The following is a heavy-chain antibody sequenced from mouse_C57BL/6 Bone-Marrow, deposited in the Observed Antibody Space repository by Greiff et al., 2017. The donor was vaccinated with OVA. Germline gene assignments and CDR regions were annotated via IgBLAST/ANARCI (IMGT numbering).Heavy chain of an antibody. V-gene: IGHV5-17*01. CDR3: AKVGSTVVTTEVMDY. J-gene: IGHJ4*01. Sequence: EVQLVESGGGLVKPGGSLKLSCAASGFTFSDYGMHWVRQAPEKGLEWVAYISSGSSTIYYADTVKGRFIISRDNAMNTLFLQMPSLRSEDTAMYYCAKVGSTVVTTEVMDYWGQGTSVTVSS. D-gene: IGHD2-2*01. CDR1: GFTFSDYG. CDR2: ISSGSSTI.